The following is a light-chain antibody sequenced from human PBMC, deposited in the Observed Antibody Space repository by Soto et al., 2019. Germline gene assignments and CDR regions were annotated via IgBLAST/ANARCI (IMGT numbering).Light chain of an antibody. CDR1: SSDVGSYNY. CDR2: DVS. Sequence: QSVLTQPASVSGSPGQSITISCTGTSSDVGSYNYVSWYQQHPGKAPKVMIYDVSNRPSGVSYRFSGSKSGNTASLTISGLQAEDEADYYCSSYTTSSTYVFATGPNVTVL. J-gene: IGLJ1*01. CDR3: SSYTTSSTYV. V-gene: IGLV2-14*01.